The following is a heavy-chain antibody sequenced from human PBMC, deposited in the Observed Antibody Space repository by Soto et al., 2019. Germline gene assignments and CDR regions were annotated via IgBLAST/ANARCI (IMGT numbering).Heavy chain of an antibody. CDR1: GFTFSDYY. Sequence: GGSLRLSCAASGFTFSDYYMSRIRQAPGKGLEWVSYISSSGSTVYYADSVKGRFTISRDNARNSLYLQMNSLRAEDTAVYYCARWGYCSGGSCTYYYYYYMDVWGKGTTVTVSS. CDR3: ARWGYCSGGSCTYYYYYYMDV. V-gene: IGHV3-11*01. CDR2: ISSSGSTV. D-gene: IGHD2-15*01. J-gene: IGHJ6*03.